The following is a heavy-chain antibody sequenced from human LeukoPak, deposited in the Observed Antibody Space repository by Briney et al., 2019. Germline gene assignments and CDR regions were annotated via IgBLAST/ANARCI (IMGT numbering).Heavy chain of an antibody. CDR1: GYTFTSYG. CDR2: INPSGGST. D-gene: IGHD6-13*01. CDR3: ARTGYSSSWYYPPIGY. J-gene: IGHJ4*02. Sequence: ASVTVSCKASGYTFTSYGISWVRQAPGQGLEWMGIINPSGGSTSYAQKFQGRVTMTRDTSTSTVYMELSSLRSEDTAVYYCARTGYSSSWYYPPIGYWGQGTLVTVSS. V-gene: IGHV1-46*01.